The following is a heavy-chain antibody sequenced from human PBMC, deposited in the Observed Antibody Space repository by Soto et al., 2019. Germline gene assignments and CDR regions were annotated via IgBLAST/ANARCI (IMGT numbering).Heavy chain of an antibody. Sequence: QVQLVQSGAEVKKPGASVKVSCKASGYTFTNYAIHWVRQAPGQRLEWMGWINAGNGNTKYSQKFQGRVTITRDTSARTAYMELSSLRSEDTAVYYCARDTALLDYWGQGTLVTVSS. CDR3: ARDTALLDY. V-gene: IGHV1-3*01. CDR2: INAGNGNT. J-gene: IGHJ4*02. D-gene: IGHD2-2*02. CDR1: GYTFTNYA.